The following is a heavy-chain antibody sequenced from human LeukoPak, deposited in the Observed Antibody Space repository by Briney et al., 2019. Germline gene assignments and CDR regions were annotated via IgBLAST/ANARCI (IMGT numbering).Heavy chain of an antibody. J-gene: IGHJ4*02. CDR3: ARGGVGSGGSCCHFDY. CDR1: GFTFSSYS. Sequence: GGSLRLSCAASGFTFSSYSMNWVRQAPGKGLEWVSSISSSSSYIYYADSVNGRFTISRDNAKNSLYLQMNSLRAEDTAVYYCARGGVGSGGSCCHFDYWGQGTLVTVSS. D-gene: IGHD2-15*01. V-gene: IGHV3-21*01. CDR2: ISSSSSYI.